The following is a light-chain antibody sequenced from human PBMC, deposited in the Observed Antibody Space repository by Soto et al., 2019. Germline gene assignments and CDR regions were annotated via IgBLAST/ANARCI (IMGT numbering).Light chain of an antibody. CDR3: QQRSNWPT. J-gene: IGKJ1*01. V-gene: IGKV3-11*01. Sequence: EIVLTQSPATLSLSPVERATLPGRASQSVSSYLAWYQQKPGQAPRLLIYDASNRATGIPARFSGSGSGTDFTLTISSLEPEDFAVYYCQQRSNWPTFGQGTKVDIK. CDR2: DAS. CDR1: QSVSSY.